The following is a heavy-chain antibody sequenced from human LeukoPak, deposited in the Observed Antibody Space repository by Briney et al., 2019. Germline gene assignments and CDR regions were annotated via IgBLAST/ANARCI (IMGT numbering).Heavy chain of an antibody. CDR1: GYTFTDFY. CDR2: VRPNNGAT. D-gene: IGHD5-12*01. Sequence: ASVKVSCKASGYTFTDFYIHWVRHAPGQGREWMGWVRPNNGATKYAEKFQGRVTMTRDTSTSTAHMELSSLRSDDTAEYYCARDLEASPGYEGADALDIWGQGTMVTVSS. V-gene: IGHV1-2*02. CDR3: ARDLEASPGYEGADALDI. J-gene: IGHJ3*02.